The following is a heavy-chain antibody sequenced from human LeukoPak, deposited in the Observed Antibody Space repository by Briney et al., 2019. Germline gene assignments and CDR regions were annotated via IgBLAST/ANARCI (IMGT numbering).Heavy chain of an antibody. CDR3: ARMEYCSSTSCLDYYYGMDV. CDR2: IIPIFGTA. D-gene: IGHD2-2*01. J-gene: IGHJ6*02. Sequence: SVKVSCKASGGTFSSYAISWVRQAPGQGLEWMGGIIPIFGTANCAQKFQGRVTMTRNTSISTAYMELSSLRSEDTAVYYCARMEYCSSTSCLDYYYGMDVWGQGTTVTVSS. V-gene: IGHV1-69*05. CDR1: GGTFSSYA.